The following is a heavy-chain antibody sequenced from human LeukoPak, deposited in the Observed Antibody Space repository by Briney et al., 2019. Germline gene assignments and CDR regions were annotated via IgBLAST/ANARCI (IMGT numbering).Heavy chain of an antibody. CDR2: IYSGGST. J-gene: IGHJ6*02. CDR3: ARDTVTTFRFRDYQHYGMDV. D-gene: IGHD4-17*01. CDR1: GFTVSSNY. V-gene: IGHV3-53*01. Sequence: PGGSLRLSCAASGFTVSSNYMSWVRQAPGKGLEWVPVIYSGGSTYYADSVKGRFTISRDNSKNTLYLQMNSLRAEDTAVYHCARDTVTTFRFRDYQHYGMDVWGQGTTVTVSS.